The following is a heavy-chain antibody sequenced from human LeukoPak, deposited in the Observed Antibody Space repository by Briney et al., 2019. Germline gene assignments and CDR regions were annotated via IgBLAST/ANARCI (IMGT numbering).Heavy chain of an antibody. CDR3: ARLRGIGGMDYYYYYGMDV. CDR1: SGSISTYF. J-gene: IGHJ6*02. CDR2: IYNAVSP. V-gene: IGHV4-59*08. Sequence: SETLSLTCTLSSGSISTYFWTWIRQPPGKGLEWIGNIYNAVSPNYNPSLKSRVTISVDTSKNQFSLKLSSVTAADTAVYYCARLRGIGGMDYYYYYGMDVWGQGTTVTVSS. D-gene: IGHD3-10*01.